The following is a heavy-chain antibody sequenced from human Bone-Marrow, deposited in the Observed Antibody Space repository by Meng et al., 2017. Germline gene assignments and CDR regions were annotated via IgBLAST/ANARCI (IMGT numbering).Heavy chain of an antibody. Sequence: QLHLMQSGDEVKKPGASVKVSCKASGYHFTSYGISWVRHAPRQGLEWMGWISSYNGNTNYAQKLQGRVTMTTDTSTSTAYMELSSLRSEDTAVYYCASCTNGVCYSFEVFDYRGQGTLVTVSS. J-gene: IGHJ4*02. D-gene: IGHD2-8*01. CDR2: ISSYNGNT. CDR3: ASCTNGVCYSFEVFDY. V-gene: IGHV1-18*01. CDR1: GYHFTSYG.